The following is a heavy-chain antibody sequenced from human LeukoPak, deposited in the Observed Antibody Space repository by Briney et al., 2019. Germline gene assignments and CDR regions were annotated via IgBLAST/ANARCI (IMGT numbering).Heavy chain of an antibody. CDR1: GATFSSYA. V-gene: IGHV1-69*05. D-gene: IGHD6-13*01. CDR3: ARDRHIAAAVYYYYMDV. J-gene: IGHJ6*03. Sequence: SVKLSCKASGATFSSYANRWVRHPPAQGLEWMGRLIPIFGTANYAQKFQGRVTNTTDESTSTAYMELSSLRSEDTAVYYCARDRHIAAAVYYYYMDVWGKGTPVTVSS. CDR2: LIPIFGTA.